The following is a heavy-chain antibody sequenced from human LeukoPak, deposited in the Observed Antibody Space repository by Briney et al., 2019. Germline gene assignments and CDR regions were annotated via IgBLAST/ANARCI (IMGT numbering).Heavy chain of an antibody. V-gene: IGHV1-2*06. J-gene: IGHJ4*02. CDR2: IYPNSGGT. Sequence: ASVTVSCKASGYSFTGYYIHWVRQAPGQGLQWMGRIYPNSGGTNYAQKFQGRVTMTGDTSISTAYMQLSRLRSDDTAVYYCARDPQCTNGICYSLPYYDYWGQGTLVTVSS. CDR3: ARDPQCTNGICYSLPYYDY. D-gene: IGHD2-8*01. CDR1: GYSFTGYY.